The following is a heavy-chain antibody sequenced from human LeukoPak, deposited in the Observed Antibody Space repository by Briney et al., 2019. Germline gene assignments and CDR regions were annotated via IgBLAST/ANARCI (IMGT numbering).Heavy chain of an antibody. CDR1: GFTFSSYA. J-gene: IGHJ4*02. D-gene: IGHD4-11*01. CDR3: ARDRIGNYAPFDY. Sequence: GGSLRLSCAASGFTFSSYAMSWVRQAPGKGLEWVSAISGSGGSTYYADSVKGRFTISRDNAKNSLYLQMNSLRAEDTAVYYCARDRIGNYAPFDYWGQGTLVTVSS. CDR2: ISGSGGST. V-gene: IGHV3-23*01.